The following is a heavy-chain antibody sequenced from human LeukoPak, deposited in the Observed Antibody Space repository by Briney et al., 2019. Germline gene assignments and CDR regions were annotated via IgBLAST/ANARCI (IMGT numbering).Heavy chain of an antibody. D-gene: IGHD2-15*01. J-gene: IGHJ4*02. CDR2: IKQDGSEK. V-gene: IGHV3-7*03. Sequence: GESLRLSCAASGFTFSSYWMSWVRQAPGKGLEWVANIKQDGSEKYYVDSVKGRFTISRDNAKNSLYLQMNSLRAEDTAVYYCARAPYCIGGSCRFDYWGQGTLVTVSS. CDR3: ARAPYCIGGSCRFDY. CDR1: GFTFSSYW.